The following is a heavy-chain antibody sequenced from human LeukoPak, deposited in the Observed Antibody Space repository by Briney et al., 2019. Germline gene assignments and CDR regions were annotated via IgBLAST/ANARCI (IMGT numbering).Heavy chain of an antibody. J-gene: IGHJ4*02. Sequence: SVKVSCTASGGTFSSYAISWVRQAPGQGLEWMGRIIPIFGTANYAQKFQGRVTITTDESTSTAYMELSSLRSEDTAVYYCAREFSRRTYYYDSSGYLGYWGQGTLVTVSS. CDR2: IIPIFGTA. V-gene: IGHV1-69*05. D-gene: IGHD3-22*01. CDR3: AREFSRRTYYYDSSGYLGY. CDR1: GGTFSSYA.